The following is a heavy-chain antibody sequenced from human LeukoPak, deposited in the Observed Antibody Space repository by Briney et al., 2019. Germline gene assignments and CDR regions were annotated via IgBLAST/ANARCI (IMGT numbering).Heavy chain of an antibody. V-gene: IGHV4-59*01. CDR1: GGSISSYY. CDR3: ARGGSGWYGVHY. J-gene: IGHJ4*02. Sequence: PSETLSLTCTVSGGSISSYYWSWIRQPPGKGLEWIGYIYYSGSTNYNPSLKSRVTISVDTSKNQFPLKLSSVTAADTAVYYRARGGSGWYGVHYWGQGTLVTVSS. CDR2: IYYSGST. D-gene: IGHD6-19*01.